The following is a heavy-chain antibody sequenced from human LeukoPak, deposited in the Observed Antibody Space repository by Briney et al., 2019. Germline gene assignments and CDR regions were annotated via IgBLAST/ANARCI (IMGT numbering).Heavy chain of an antibody. CDR1: GDSVSSNSTT. CDR2: TYYRSKWCN. CDR3: ASQAANSFAFDI. V-gene: IGHV6-1*01. D-gene: IGHD4/OR15-4a*01. J-gene: IGHJ3*02. Sequence: QTLSLTCAISGDSVSSNSTTWNWFRQTPSRGLEWLGRTYYRSKWCNDYAVSVRSRIIINPDTSENQFSLQLNSVTPEDTAVYYCASQAANSFAFDIWGQGTMVTVSS.